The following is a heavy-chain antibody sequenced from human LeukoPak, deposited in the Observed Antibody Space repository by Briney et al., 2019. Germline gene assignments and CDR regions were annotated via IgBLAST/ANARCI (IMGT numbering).Heavy chain of an antibody. CDR2: IKQDGSEK. CDR1: GFTFSTFW. V-gene: IGHV3-7*01. Sequence: GGSLRLSCAGSGFTFSTFWMSWVRQAPGKGLEWVAIIKQDGSEKYYVDSVKGRFTISRDNAKNSLYLQMNSLRAEDTAVYYCARRYFDLWGRGTLVTVSS. J-gene: IGHJ2*01. CDR3: ARRYFDL.